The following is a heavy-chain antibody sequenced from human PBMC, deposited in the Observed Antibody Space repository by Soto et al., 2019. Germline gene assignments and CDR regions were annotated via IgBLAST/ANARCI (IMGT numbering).Heavy chain of an antibody. V-gene: IGHV3-74*01. CDR1: GFTFTNYR. CDR3: ATGPTPAFAF. CDR2: INSDGTRI. Sequence: PGGSLRLSCAASGFTFTNYRIHWVRQAPGKGLVWVARINSDGTRINYADSVKGRFTISRDNAKNTVFLQMNSLRAEDTAVYYCATGPTPAFAFWGRGTMVTVSS. J-gene: IGHJ3*01. D-gene: IGHD1-1*01.